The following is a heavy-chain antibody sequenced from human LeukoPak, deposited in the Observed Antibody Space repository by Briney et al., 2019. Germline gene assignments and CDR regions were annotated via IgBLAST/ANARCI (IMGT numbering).Heavy chain of an antibody. CDR2: IRYDGSNK. D-gene: IGHD3-22*01. J-gene: IGHJ4*02. Sequence: GGSLRLSCAASGFTFSSYGMHWVRQAPGKGLEWVAFIRYDGSNKYYADSVKGRFTISRDNSKNTLYLQMNSLRAEDTAVYYCAKDFDYYDSSGHYHGSHYFDYWGQGTLVTVSS. V-gene: IGHV3-30*02. CDR1: GFTFSSYG. CDR3: AKDFDYYDSSGHYHGSHYFDY.